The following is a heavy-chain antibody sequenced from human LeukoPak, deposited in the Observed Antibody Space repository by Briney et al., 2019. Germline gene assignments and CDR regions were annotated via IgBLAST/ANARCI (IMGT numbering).Heavy chain of an antibody. V-gene: IGHV1-8*01. Sequence: ASVKVSCKASGYTFTSYDINWVRQATGQGLEWMGWMNPNSGNTGYAQKFQGRVTMTRNTSISTVYMELSSLRSEDTAVYYCARGPNYDSSGYYYVAVDYWGQGTLVTVSS. J-gene: IGHJ4*02. CDR1: GYTFTSYD. CDR2: MNPNSGNT. D-gene: IGHD3-22*01. CDR3: ARGPNYDSSGYYYVAVDY.